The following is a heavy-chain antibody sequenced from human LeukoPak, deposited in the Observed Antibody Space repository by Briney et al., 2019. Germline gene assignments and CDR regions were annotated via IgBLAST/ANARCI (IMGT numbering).Heavy chain of an antibody. Sequence: GGSLRLSCAASGFTFSDYYMSWIRQAPGKGLEWVSYIRSSGSNIYYADSVKGRFTISRDKAKNSLYPQMNSLRVDDTAVYYCARDFGYSSGWNYYYYYYMDVWGKGTTVTVSS. CDR2: IRSSGSNI. V-gene: IGHV3-11*04. CDR3: ARDFGYSSGWNYYYYYYMDV. CDR1: GFTFSDYY. J-gene: IGHJ6*03. D-gene: IGHD6-19*01.